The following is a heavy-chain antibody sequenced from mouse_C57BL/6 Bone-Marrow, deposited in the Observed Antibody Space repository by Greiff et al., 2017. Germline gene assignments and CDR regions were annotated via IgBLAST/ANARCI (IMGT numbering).Heavy chain of an antibody. CDR1: GYTFTSYW. CDR2: INPSSGYT. CDR3: ASYGSSSGYAMDY. Sequence: VQLQQSGAELAKPGASVKLSCKASGYTFTSYWMHWVKQRPGQGLEWIGYINPSSGYTTYNQKFKDKATLTADKSSSTAYRQLSSLTYEDSAVYYCASYGSSSGYAMDYWGQGTSVTVSS. V-gene: IGHV1-7*01. D-gene: IGHD1-1*01. J-gene: IGHJ4*01.